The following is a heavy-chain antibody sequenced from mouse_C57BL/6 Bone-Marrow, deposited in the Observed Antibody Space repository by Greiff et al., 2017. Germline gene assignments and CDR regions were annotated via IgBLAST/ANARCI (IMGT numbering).Heavy chain of an antibody. CDR1: GFNIKDDY. V-gene: IGHV14-4*01. CDR2: IDPENGDT. D-gene: IGHD1-1*01. J-gene: IGHJ2*01. Sequence: VQLQQSGAELVRPGASVKLSCTASGFNIKDDYMHWVKQRPEKGLEWIGWIDPENGDTEYASKFQGKATITADTSSNTAYLQLSSLTSEDTAVYYCTSSPSYFDYWGQGTTLTVSS. CDR3: TSSPSYFDY.